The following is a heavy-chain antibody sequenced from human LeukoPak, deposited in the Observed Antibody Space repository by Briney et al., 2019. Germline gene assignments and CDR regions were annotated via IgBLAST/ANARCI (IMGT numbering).Heavy chain of an antibody. CDR2: IIPIFGTA. Sequence: SVKVSCKASGGTFSSYAISWVRQAPGQGLEWMGRIIPIFGTANYAQKFQGRVTITTDESTSTAYMELSSLRSEDTAVYYCARGGGNSRLGGYYYYMDVWGEGTTVTVSS. D-gene: IGHD4-23*01. V-gene: IGHV1-69*05. CDR3: ARGGGNSRLGGYYYYMDV. CDR1: GGTFSSYA. J-gene: IGHJ6*03.